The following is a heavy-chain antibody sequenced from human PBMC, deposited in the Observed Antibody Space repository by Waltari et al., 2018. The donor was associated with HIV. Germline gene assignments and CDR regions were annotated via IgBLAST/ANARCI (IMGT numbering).Heavy chain of an antibody. CDR1: GFTFSSYA. V-gene: IGHV3-23*01. Sequence: EVQLLESGGGLVQPGGSLRLSCAASGFTFSSYAMSWVRQAPGKGLEWVSAISGSGGSTYYADSVKGRFTISRDNSKNTLYLQMNSLRAEDTAVYYCAKDTPGRWLQLGGGMDVWGQGTTVTVSS. CDR2: ISGSGGST. J-gene: IGHJ6*02. D-gene: IGHD5-12*01. CDR3: AKDTPGRWLQLGGGMDV.